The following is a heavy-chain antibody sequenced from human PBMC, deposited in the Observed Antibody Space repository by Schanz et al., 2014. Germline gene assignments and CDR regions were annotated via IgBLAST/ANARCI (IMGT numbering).Heavy chain of an antibody. Sequence: QVQLVQSGAEVKKPGASVKVSCKASGYTFTSYGISWVRQAPGQGLEWMGWISAYNGNTKYPQKLQGRVTMTTDTATSTAYMELRSLRSDDTAVYYCAREAADFYDILTEEDYWGQGTLVTVSS. V-gene: IGHV1-18*01. CDR3: AREAADFYDILTEEDY. CDR2: ISAYNGNT. J-gene: IGHJ4*02. D-gene: IGHD3-9*01. CDR1: GYTFTSYG.